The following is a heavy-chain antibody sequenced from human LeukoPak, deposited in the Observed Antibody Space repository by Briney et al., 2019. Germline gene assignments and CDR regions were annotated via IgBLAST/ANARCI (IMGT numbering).Heavy chain of an antibody. CDR3: ARSKNLYSSSWTPYYYYYYMDV. Sequence: ASVKVSCKASGYTFTDYYIHWVRQAPGQGLEWMGWINPNSGGTNYAQKFQGRVTMTRDTSISTAYMELSRLRSDDTAVYYCARSKNLYSSSWTPYYYYYYMDVWGKGTTVTVSS. J-gene: IGHJ6*03. D-gene: IGHD6-13*01. CDR2: INPNSGGT. CDR1: GYTFTDYY. V-gene: IGHV1-2*02.